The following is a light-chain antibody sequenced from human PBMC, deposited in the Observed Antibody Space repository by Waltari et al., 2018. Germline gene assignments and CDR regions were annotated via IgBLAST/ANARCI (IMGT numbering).Light chain of an antibody. Sequence: RVMTQSPASLSVSPGERVTLSCRASRSVRSDLAWFQQKPGRSPRLLIHEASTRVTGIPPRFSASGSGTEFTLTISSLQSEDFAIYYCQQYNDWPYTFGQGSKLEIK. J-gene: IGKJ2*01. CDR3: QQYNDWPYT. CDR1: RSVRSD. CDR2: EAS. V-gene: IGKV3D-15*01.